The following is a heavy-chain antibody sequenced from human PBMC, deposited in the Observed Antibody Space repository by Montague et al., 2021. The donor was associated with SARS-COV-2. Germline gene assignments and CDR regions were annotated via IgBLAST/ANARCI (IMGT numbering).Heavy chain of an antibody. CDR1: DVSLSSSTW. V-gene: IGHV4-4*01. Sequence: ETLSLTCVVSDVSLSSSTWWSWVRPSPGKGLEWVGETYLSGFTQYNPSVKSRVTISLDDSRSQFSLRLTSVTAADTAVYFCARGGLGNRGFDYWGQGALVTVSS. CDR3: ARGGLGNRGFDY. D-gene: IGHD3/OR15-3a*01. J-gene: IGHJ4*02. CDR2: TYLSGFT.